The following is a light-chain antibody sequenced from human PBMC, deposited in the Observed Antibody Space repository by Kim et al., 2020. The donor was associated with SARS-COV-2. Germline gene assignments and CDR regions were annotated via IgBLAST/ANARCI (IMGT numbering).Light chain of an antibody. CDR1: KLGDKY. J-gene: IGLJ2*01. CDR3: QAWDSKIVV. Sequence: SYELTQPPSVSVSPGQTASITCSGDKLGDKYACWYQHKPGQSPVLVVFQDNKRPSGIPERFSGSNSGNTATLTISGTQAMDEADYYCQAWDSKIVVFGGGTQLTVL. CDR2: QDN. V-gene: IGLV3-1*01.